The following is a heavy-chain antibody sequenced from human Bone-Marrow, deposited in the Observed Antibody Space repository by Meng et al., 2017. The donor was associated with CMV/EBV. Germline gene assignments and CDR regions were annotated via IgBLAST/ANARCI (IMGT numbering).Heavy chain of an antibody. CDR1: GFTFSSYW. J-gene: IGHJ3*02. CDR3: ARAFYNWKRRADAFDI. V-gene: IGHV3-21*01. D-gene: IGHD1-20*01. Sequence: GESLKISCAASGFTFSSYWMHWVRQAPGKGLEWVSSISSSSSYIYYADSVKGRFTISRDNAKNSLYLQMNSLRAEDTAVYYCARAFYNWKRRADAFDIWGQGTMVTVSS. CDR2: ISSSSSYI.